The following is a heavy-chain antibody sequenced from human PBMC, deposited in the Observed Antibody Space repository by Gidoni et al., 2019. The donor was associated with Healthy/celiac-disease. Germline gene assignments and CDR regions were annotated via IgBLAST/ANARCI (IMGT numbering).Heavy chain of an antibody. V-gene: IGHV3-23*01. CDR2: ISGSGGST. D-gene: IGHD3-22*01. CDR1: GFTFSSYA. J-gene: IGHJ4*02. Sequence: EVQLLASGGGLVQPGGSLRLSCAASGFTFSSYAMSWVRQAPGQGLEWVSAISGSGGSTYYADSVKGRFTISRDNSKNTLYLQMNSLRAEDTAVYYCAKDGSGYYYVASGYDYWGQGTLVTVSS. CDR3: AKDGSGYYYVASGYDY.